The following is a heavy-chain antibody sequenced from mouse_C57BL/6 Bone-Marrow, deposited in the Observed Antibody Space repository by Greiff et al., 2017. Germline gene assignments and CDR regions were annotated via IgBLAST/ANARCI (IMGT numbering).Heavy chain of an antibody. CDR1: GFTFSSYA. J-gene: IGHJ3*01. CDR2: ISDGGSYT. V-gene: IGHV5-4*03. CDR3: ARNWAAWFAY. Sequence: EVNLVESGGGLVKPGGSLKLSCAASGFTFSSYAMSWVRQTPEKRLEWVATISDGGSYTYYPDNVKGRFTISRDNAKNNLYLQMSHLKSEDTAMYYCARNWAAWFAYWGQGTLVTVSA. D-gene: IGHD4-1*01.